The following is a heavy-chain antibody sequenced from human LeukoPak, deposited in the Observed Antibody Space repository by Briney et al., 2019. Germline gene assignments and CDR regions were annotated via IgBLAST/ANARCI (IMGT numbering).Heavy chain of an antibody. CDR1: GFTFSSYS. J-gene: IGHJ4*02. CDR2: ISSSSSYI. Sequence: PGGSLRLSCAASGFTFSSYSMNWVRQAPGKGLEWVPSISSSSSYIYYADSVKGRFTISRDNAKNSLYLQMNSLRAEDTAVYYCAREVGPYSSSSFDYWGQGTLVTVSS. V-gene: IGHV3-21*01. CDR3: AREVGPYSSSSFDY. D-gene: IGHD6-6*01.